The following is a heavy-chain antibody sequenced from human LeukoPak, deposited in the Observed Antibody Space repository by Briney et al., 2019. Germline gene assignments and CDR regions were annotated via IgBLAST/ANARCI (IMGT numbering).Heavy chain of an antibody. Sequence: GYTFTGYYMHWVRQAPGQGLEWMGWINPNSGGTNYAQKFQGRVTMTRDTSISTAYMELRSLRSDDTAVYYLXXXXXXXXXXXXLXXXXFDYWGXGXLVTVSS. CDR2: INPNSGGT. CDR3: XXXXXXXXXXXXLXXXXFDY. J-gene: IGHJ4*02. CDR1: GYTFTGYY. V-gene: IGHV1-2*02.